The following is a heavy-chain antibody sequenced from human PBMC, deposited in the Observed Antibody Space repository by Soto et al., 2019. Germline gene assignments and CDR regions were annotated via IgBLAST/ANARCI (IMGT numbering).Heavy chain of an antibody. D-gene: IGHD3-22*01. J-gene: IGHJ4*02. CDR3: ARLLPYDSSGYVGFDY. V-gene: IGHV1-58*02. CDR2: IVVGSGNT. Sequence: SVKVSCKASGFTFTSSAMQWVRQARGQRLEWIGWIVVGSGNTNYAQKFQERVTITRDMSTSTAYMELSSLRSEDTAVYYCARLLPYDSSGYVGFDYWGQGTLVTVSS. CDR1: GFTFTSSA.